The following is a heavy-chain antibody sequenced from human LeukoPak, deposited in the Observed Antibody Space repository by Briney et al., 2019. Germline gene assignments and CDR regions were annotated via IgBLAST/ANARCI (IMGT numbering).Heavy chain of an antibody. V-gene: IGHV1-2*02. CDR1: GYTFTAYY. CDR3: AREASVAGTMVDY. D-gene: IGHD6-19*01. Sequence: ASVKVSCKASGYTFTAYYLHWVRQAPGQGLEWMGWINPHSGGTNYAQKFQGRVTMTRDTSLTTAYLELPRLTSDDTAVYYCAREASVAGTMVDYWGQGTLVTVSS. J-gene: IGHJ4*02. CDR2: INPHSGGT.